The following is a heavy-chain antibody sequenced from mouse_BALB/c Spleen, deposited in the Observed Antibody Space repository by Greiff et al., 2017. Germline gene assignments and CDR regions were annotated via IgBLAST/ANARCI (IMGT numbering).Heavy chain of an antibody. V-gene: IGHV1-74*01. Sequence: QVQLQQSGPQLVRPGASVKISCKASGYSFTSYWMHWVKQRPGQGLEWIGMIDPSDSETRLNQKFKDKATLTVDKSSSTAYMQLSSPTSEDSAVYYCAMDDGNYAPDYWGQGTTLTVSS. CDR3: AMDDGNYAPDY. D-gene: IGHD2-1*01. CDR2: IDPSDSET. J-gene: IGHJ2*01. CDR1: GYSFTSYW.